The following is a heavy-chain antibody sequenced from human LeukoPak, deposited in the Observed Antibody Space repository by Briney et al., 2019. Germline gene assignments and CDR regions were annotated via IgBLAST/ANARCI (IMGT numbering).Heavy chain of an antibody. CDR3: ARGPHFVEQQHGQINY. D-gene: IGHD6-13*01. J-gene: IGHJ4*02. V-gene: IGHV3-48*04. CDR1: GFTFSIYG. CDR2: IGRDGTTI. Sequence: GGSLRLSCAASGFTFSIYGMNWVRQAPGKGLEWVSYIGRDGTTIYYTDSVKGRFTISRDNAKNSLYLQMNSLRTEDTAMYYCARGPHFVEQQHGQINYWGQGTLVTVSS.